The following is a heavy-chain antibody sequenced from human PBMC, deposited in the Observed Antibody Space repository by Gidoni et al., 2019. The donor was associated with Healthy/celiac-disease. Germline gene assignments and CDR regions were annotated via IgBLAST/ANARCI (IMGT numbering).Heavy chain of an antibody. CDR3: AKVFRGDERDY. V-gene: IGHV3-23*01. CDR1: GFTFSSYA. D-gene: IGHD3-10*02. CDR2: MSGSGGSK. J-gene: IGHJ4*02. Sequence: EVQLLESGGGLVQPGGSLRLSCAASGFTFSSYAMSWVRQATGKGLEWVSAMSGSGGSKYYADSVKGRFTISRDNSKNTLYLQMNSLRAEDTAVYYCAKVFRGDERDYWGQGTLVTVSS.